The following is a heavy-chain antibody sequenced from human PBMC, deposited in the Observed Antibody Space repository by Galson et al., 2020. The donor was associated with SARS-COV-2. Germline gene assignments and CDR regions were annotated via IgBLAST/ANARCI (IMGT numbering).Heavy chain of an antibody. J-gene: IGHJ6*02. Sequence: ASVKVSCKASGYTFTSYDISWVRQATGQGLEWVGWTNPDSGNTGYAQKFQGRVTMTRNTPISTAYMELSSLRSEDTAVYYCARGAPYCGSDTCYTNYYGMDVWGQGTTVTVSS. CDR3: ARGAPYCGSDTCYTNYYGMDV. CDR2: TNPDSGNT. CDR1: GYTFTSYD. D-gene: IGHD2-15*01. V-gene: IGHV1-8*01.